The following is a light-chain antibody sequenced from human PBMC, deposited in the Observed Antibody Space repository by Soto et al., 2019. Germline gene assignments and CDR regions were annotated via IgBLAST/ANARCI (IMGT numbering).Light chain of an antibody. J-gene: IGLJ2*01. CDR3: QTWGTGIQV. CDR1: SGHSSYA. Sequence: QAVVTQWPSASASLGASVKLTCTLSSGHSSYAIAWHQQQPEKGPRYLMKLNSDGSHSKGDGIPDRFSGSSSGAERYLTISSLQSEDEADYYCQTWGTGIQVFGGGTKLTVL. CDR2: LNSDGSH. V-gene: IGLV4-69*01.